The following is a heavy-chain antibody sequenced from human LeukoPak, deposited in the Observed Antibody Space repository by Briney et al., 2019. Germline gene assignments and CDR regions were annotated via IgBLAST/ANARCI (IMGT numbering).Heavy chain of an antibody. CDR3: ARQKWEQQGRDYYFNGLDV. V-gene: IGHV4-4*02. D-gene: IGHD1/OR15-1a*01. J-gene: IGHJ6*02. Sequence: IPSETLSLTCSVSIGSISSSKWWSWVRQSPVKGLEWIGGIYLYGTTNYNPSFTSRVTMSVDRSRNQFSLKLTSVTAADTAVYYCARQKWEQQGRDYYFNGLDVWGPGTTVIVSS. CDR1: IGSISSSKW. CDR2: IYLYGTT.